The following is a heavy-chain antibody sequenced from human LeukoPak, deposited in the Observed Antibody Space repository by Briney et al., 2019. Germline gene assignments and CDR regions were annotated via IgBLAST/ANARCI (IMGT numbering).Heavy chain of an antibody. CDR2: ITTSDGNT. D-gene: IGHD7-27*01. CDR3: AKDGGLWVSAHWGDS. J-gene: IGHJ4*02. Sequence: GGSLRLSCAASGFTFSSYGMHWVRQAPGKGLEWVSTITTSDGNTYYADSVKGRFTVSRDNSKNTLFLQMNSLRAEDTAVYYCAKDGGLWVSAHWGDSWGRGTLVTVSS. V-gene: IGHV3-23*01. CDR1: GFTFSSYG.